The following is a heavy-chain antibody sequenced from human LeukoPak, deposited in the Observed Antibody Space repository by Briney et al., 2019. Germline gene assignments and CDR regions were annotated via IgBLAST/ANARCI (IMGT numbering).Heavy chain of an antibody. CDR2: IIPILGIA. Sequence: ASVKVSCKASGGTFSSYAISWVRQAPGQGLEWMGRIIPILGIANCAQKFQGRVTITADKSTSTAYMELSSLRSEDTAVYYCARDQYSSGWSTKFDHWGQGTLVTVSS. CDR1: GGTFSSYA. CDR3: ARDQYSSGWSTKFDH. V-gene: IGHV1-69*04. D-gene: IGHD6-19*01. J-gene: IGHJ4*02.